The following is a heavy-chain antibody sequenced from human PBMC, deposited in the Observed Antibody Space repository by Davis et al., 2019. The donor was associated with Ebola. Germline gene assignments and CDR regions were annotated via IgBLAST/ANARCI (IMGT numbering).Heavy chain of an antibody. V-gene: IGHV4-59*08. CDR3: ARHGVLDSFDI. CDR2: IYYSGST. D-gene: IGHD3-10*01. CDR1: GGSISSYY. Sequence: SETLSLTCTVSGGSISSYYWSWIRQPPGKGLEWIGYIYYSGSTNNNPSLKSRVTISVDTSKNQFSLKLSSVTAADTAAYYCARHGVLDSFDIWGQGTMVTVSS. J-gene: IGHJ3*02.